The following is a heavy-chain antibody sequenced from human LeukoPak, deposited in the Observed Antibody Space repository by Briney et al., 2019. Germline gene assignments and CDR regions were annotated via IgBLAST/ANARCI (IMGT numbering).Heavy chain of an antibody. CDR3: ARNLIPEQLVLNF. CDR1: GGSISSNSYY. Sequence: SETLSLTCAVSGGSISSNSYYWGWIRQPPGKGLEWIGSIYYSGSTYYNPSLKSRVTISVDTSKNQFSLNLRSVTPEDTAVYYCARNLIPEQLVLNFWGQGTLVTVSS. CDR2: IYYSGST. D-gene: IGHD6-13*01. J-gene: IGHJ4*02. V-gene: IGHV4-39*07.